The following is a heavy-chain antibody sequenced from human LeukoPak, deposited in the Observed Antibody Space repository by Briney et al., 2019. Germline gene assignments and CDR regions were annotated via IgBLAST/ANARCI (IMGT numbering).Heavy chain of an antibody. J-gene: IGHJ3*02. CDR1: GFTFSSYW. D-gene: IGHD3-10*01. Sequence: PGGSLRLSCAASGFTFSSYWMSWVRQAPGKGLEWVANIKQDGSEKYYVDSMKGRFTISRDNAKKSLYLQMNILRAEDTAVYYCARGDYYGSGCSFIDAFDIWCQGTMVTVSS. CDR3: ARGDYYGSGCSFIDAFDI. CDR2: IKQDGSEK. V-gene: IGHV3-7*04.